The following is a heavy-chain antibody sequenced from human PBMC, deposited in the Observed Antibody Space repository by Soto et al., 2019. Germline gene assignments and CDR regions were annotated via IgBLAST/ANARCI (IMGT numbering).Heavy chain of an antibody. V-gene: IGHV4-31*03. CDR1: GGSILNGGHY. J-gene: IGHJ4*02. Sequence: SETLSLTCTVSGGSILNGGHYWTWIRQPPGKGLEWIGKIFFSGNTHYNTALKSRLSFSVDRAKNQFSLNLTSVTAADTAIYYCETANYGGMLEYWGPGTLVTV. CDR3: ETANYGGMLEY. D-gene: IGHD4-17*01. CDR2: IFFSGNT.